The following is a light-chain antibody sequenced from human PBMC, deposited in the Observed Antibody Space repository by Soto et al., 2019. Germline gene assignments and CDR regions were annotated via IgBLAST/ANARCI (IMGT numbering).Light chain of an antibody. CDR3: CSYAGSYTFDV. J-gene: IGLJ1*01. V-gene: IGLV2-11*01. CDR2: DVS. Sequence: QSLLTHPRSLSGSPGQSVTISCTGTSSDVGGYNYVSWYQQHPGKAPKLMIYDVSKRPSGVPDRFSGSKSGNTASLTISGLQAEDEADYYCCSYAGSYTFDVFGTGTKVTV. CDR1: SSDVGGYNY.